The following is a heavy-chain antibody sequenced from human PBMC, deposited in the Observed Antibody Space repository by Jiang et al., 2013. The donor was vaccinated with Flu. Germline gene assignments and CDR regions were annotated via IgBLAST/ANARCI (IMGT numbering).Heavy chain of an antibody. CDR3: ARDSGTVTMGMWPDAFDI. D-gene: IGHD4-17*01. Sequence: SGAEVKKPGASVKVSCKASGYTFTGYYMHWVRQAPGQGLEWMGWINPNSGGTNYAQKFQGWVTMTRDTSISTAYMELSRLRSDDTAVYYCARDSGTVTMGMWPDAFDIWGQGTMVTVSS. CDR2: INPNSGGT. J-gene: IGHJ3*02. V-gene: IGHV1-2*04. CDR1: GYTFTGYY.